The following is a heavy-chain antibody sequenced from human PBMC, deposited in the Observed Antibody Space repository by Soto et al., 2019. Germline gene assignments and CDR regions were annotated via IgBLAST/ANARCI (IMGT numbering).Heavy chain of an antibody. CDR2: ISAYNGDT. V-gene: IGHV1-18*01. Sequence: QAQLVQSGGEVKKPGASVKVSCRASGYAFTSYGYAWVRQAPGQGLEWMGWISAYNGDTNYAQKFHDRGSLTTDTSTTTVHMELRNLGSDDTAVYYCARSGAYCTSITCLSDSFWGLGTLVTVSS. J-gene: IGHJ4*02. CDR3: ARSGAYCTSITCLSDSF. CDR1: GYAFTSYG. D-gene: IGHD2-8*01.